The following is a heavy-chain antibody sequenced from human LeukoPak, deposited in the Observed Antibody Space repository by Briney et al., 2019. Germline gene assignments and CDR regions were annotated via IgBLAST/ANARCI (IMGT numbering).Heavy chain of an antibody. D-gene: IGHD1-1*01. J-gene: IGHJ4*02. V-gene: IGHV3-21*06. Sequence: GGSLRLSCAASGFTFSSYSMNWVRQAPGKGLEWVSSISTSSSYIYYADSVKGRFTISRNNAKNSLYLQMNSLRAEDTAVYYCARVPRSNWNEYWGQGTLVTVSS. CDR2: ISTSSSYI. CDR3: ARVPRSNWNEY. CDR1: GFTFSSYS.